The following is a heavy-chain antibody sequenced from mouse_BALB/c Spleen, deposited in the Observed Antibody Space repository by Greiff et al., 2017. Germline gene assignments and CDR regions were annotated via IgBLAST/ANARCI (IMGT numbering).Heavy chain of an antibody. J-gene: IGHJ2*01. CDR1: GFTFSNYA. Sequence: EVMLVESGGGLVKPGGSLKLSCAASGFTFSNYAMSWVRQTPEKRLEWVASISSGGSTYYPDSVKGRFTISRDNARNILYLQMSSLRSEDTAMYYCARGPGNFDYWGQGTTLTVSS. D-gene: IGHD1-1*01. V-gene: IGHV5-6-5*01. CDR2: ISSGGST. CDR3: ARGPGNFDY.